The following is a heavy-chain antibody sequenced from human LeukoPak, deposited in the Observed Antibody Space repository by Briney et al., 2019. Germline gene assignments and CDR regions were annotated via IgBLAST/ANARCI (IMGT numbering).Heavy chain of an antibody. Sequence: ASVKVSCKASGYTFTGYYMHWVRQATGQGLEWMGWMNPDSGNTGYAQKFQGRVTITRNTSISTAYMELSSLRSEDTAVYYCARGTYSSDWPYYYYYYYMDVWGKGTTVTVSS. CDR3: ARGTYSSDWPYYYYYYYMDV. D-gene: IGHD6-19*01. CDR2: MNPDSGNT. V-gene: IGHV1-8*03. CDR1: GYTFTGYY. J-gene: IGHJ6*03.